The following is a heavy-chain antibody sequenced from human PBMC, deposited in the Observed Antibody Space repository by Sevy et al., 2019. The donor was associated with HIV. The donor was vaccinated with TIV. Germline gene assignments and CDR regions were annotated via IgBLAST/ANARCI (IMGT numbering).Heavy chain of an antibody. J-gene: IGHJ6*02. D-gene: IGHD1-1*01. V-gene: IGHV3-9*01. CDR3: TKGPTSTLSIGGMDV. CDR2: LSWNSKSV. CDR1: GFTFDDFA. Sequence: GGSLRLSCAASGFTFDDFAMHWVRQFPGKGLEWVSGLSWNSKSVDYAVSVKGRFTISRDNANNSLYLQMTSLRAEDTALYFCTKGPTSTLSIGGMDVWGQGTTVTVSS.